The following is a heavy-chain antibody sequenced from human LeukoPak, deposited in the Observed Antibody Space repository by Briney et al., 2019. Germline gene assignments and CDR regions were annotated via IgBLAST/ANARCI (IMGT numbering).Heavy chain of an antibody. CDR3: ARHPKGSYDF. Sequence: SETLSLTCAVSGYSISSGYYWGWIRPPPGKGLEWIGSIYHTATTSYTPSLKSPFTISVYTSKNQFSLKLSSVTAADTAVYYCARHPKGSYDFWGQGTLVTVSS. V-gene: IGHV4-38-2*01. D-gene: IGHD3-3*01. CDR1: GYSISSGYY. J-gene: IGHJ4*02. CDR2: IYHTATT.